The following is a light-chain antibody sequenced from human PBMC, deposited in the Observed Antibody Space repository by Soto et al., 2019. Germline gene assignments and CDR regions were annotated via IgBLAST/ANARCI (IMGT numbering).Light chain of an antibody. CDR2: DVS. CDR1: SSDVGGYNY. CDR3: CSYAGSYKGYV. V-gene: IGLV2-11*01. Sequence: QSALTQPRSVSGSPGQSVTISCTGNSSDVGGYNYVSWYQQHPGKAPKFMIYDVSKRPSGVPDRFSGSKSGNTASLTISGLQAEDEADYYCCSYAGSYKGYVFGTGTKLTVL. J-gene: IGLJ1*01.